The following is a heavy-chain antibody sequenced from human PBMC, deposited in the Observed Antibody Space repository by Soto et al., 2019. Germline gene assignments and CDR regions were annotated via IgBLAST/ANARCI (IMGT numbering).Heavy chain of an antibody. CDR3: AREVQVHTPAFVY. J-gene: IGHJ4*02. V-gene: IGHV1-69*19. CDR1: GSTFNTYA. CDR2: ISPMFGAA. D-gene: IGHD3-10*01. Sequence: QVQLVQSGAEMKKPGSSVKVSCQSSGSTFNTYAMNWVRQAPGQGPEWMGDISPMFGAANYAPKFQGRVTITADESTGTSYIQVSSLTSEDTALYFCAREVQVHTPAFVYWGQGTLVTVSS.